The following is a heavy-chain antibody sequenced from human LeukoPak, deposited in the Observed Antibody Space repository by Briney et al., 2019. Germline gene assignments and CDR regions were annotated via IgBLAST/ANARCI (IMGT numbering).Heavy chain of an antibody. D-gene: IGHD3-10*01. CDR2: ISYDGNNQ. V-gene: IGHV3-30*18. CDR1: GFTFNSYG. CDR3: AKSTHYGSGTYPFDY. Sequence: GGSLRLSGAASGFTFNSYGMHWVRQAPGKGLEWVAIISYDGNNQYYSDSVKGRFTISRDNSKNTLHLQMNSLRAEDTAVYYCAKSTHYGSGTYPFDYWGQGTLVTVSS. J-gene: IGHJ4*02.